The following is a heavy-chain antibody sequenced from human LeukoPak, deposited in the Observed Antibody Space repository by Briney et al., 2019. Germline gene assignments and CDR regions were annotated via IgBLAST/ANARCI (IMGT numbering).Heavy chain of an antibody. CDR2: ISSSSSYI. V-gene: IGHV3-21*01. CDR3: ARGPHLERSPFDY. D-gene: IGHD5-24*01. CDR1: GFTFSSYS. Sequence: GGSLRLSCAASGFTFSSYSMNWVRQAPGKGLEWVSSISSSSSYIYYADSVKGRFTISRDNAKNSLYLQMNSLRAEDTAVYYCARGPHLERSPFDYWGQGTLVTVSS. J-gene: IGHJ4*02.